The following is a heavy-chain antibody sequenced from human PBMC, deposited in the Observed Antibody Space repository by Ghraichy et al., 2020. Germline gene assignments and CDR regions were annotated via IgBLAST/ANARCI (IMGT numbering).Heavy chain of an antibody. CDR1: GFTFRKYA. V-gene: IGHV3-23*01. J-gene: IGHJ2*01. Sequence: GGSLRLSCAASGFTFRKYAMSWVRQAPGQGPEWVSAISDSGRITHYADSVEGRFTISRDNSNNTLYLQMNNLKVDDTALYYCAKSIRELEFWYFDLWGRGTLVTVST. CDR2: ISDSGRIT. CDR3: AKSIRELEFWYFDL. D-gene: IGHD1-26*01.